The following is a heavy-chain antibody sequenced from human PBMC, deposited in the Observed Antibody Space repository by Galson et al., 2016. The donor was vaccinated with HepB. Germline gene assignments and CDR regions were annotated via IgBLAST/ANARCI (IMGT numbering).Heavy chain of an antibody. CDR3: ARGHIVATVDYYYYGLDV. CDR2: INAANGDT. V-gene: IGHV1-3*01. D-gene: IGHD5-12*01. Sequence: SVKVSCKAAGYTFTTYAMYWVRQAPGQRLEWMGWINAANGDTKYSQKLQGRGTITWDTSANTAYMELSSLRSEDTAVYYCARGHIVATVDYYYYGLDVWGQGTTVTVSS. CDR1: GYTFTTYA. J-gene: IGHJ6*02.